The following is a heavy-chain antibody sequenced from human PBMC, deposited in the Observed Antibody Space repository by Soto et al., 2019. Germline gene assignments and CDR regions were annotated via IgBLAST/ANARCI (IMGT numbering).Heavy chain of an antibody. CDR2: IYYSGST. V-gene: IGHV4-31*03. CDR3: ARTGERWILGYYFDY. Sequence: QVQLQESGPGLVKPSQTLSLTCTVSGGSISSGGYYWSWIRQHPGKGLEWIGYIYYSGSTYYNPSLKSRVTISVDTSKNLFSLKLSSVTAADTAVYYCARTGERWILGYYFDYWGQGTLVTVSS. J-gene: IGHJ4*02. CDR1: GGSISSGGYY. D-gene: IGHD2-2*03.